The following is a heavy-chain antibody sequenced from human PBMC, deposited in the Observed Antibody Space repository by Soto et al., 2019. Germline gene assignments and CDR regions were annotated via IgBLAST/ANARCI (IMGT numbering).Heavy chain of an antibody. D-gene: IGHD3-22*01. Sequence: SETLSLTCAVSGYSITTGYYWGWVRRPPGKGLEWIGSVCHSGRTSYNPSLESRVTISVDTSKNQFSLRLSSVTAADTAVYYCARGVNYYDSSGFYPRDYWGQGILVTVSS. CDR3: ARGVNYYDSSGFYPRDY. CDR2: VCHSGRT. CDR1: GYSITTGYY. J-gene: IGHJ4*02. V-gene: IGHV4-38-2*01.